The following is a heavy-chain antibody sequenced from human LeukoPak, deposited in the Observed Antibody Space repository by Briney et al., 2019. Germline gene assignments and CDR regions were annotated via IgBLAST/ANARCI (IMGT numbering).Heavy chain of an antibody. CDR2: IYYSGST. CDR1: GGSISSGGYY. V-gene: IGHV4-31*03. D-gene: IGHD3-22*01. Sequence: PSETLSLTCTVSGGSISSGGYYWSWIRQHPGKGLEWIGYIYYSGSTYYNPSLKSRVTISVDTSKNQFSLKLSSVTAADTAVYYCARGATMIVVVRASWAFDTWGQGTMVTVSS. J-gene: IGHJ3*02. CDR3: ARGATMIVVVRASWAFDT.